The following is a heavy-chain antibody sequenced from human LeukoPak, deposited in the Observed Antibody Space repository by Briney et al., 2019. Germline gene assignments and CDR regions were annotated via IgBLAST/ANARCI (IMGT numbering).Heavy chain of an antibody. CDR3: ARAVRGGELLGHYYYGMDV. CDR2: IYTSGST. V-gene: IGHV4-4*07. J-gene: IGHJ6*02. CDR1: GGSISSYY. Sequence: SETLSLTCTVSGGSISSYYWSRIRQPAGKGLEWIGRIYTSGSTNYNPSLKSRVTMSVDTSKNQFSLKLSSVTAADTAVYYCARAVRGGELLGHYYYGMDVWGQGTTVTVSS. D-gene: IGHD1-26*01.